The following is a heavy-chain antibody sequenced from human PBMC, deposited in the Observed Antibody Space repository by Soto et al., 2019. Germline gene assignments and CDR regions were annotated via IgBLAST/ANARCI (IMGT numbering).Heavy chain of an antibody. D-gene: IGHD3-10*01. J-gene: IGHJ4*02. CDR2: IYYNGNI. CDR3: ATGRVYFGSEY. V-gene: IGHV4-59*01. Sequence: QVQLQESGPGLVKPSETLSLTCTVPGGSITSYYWSWVRQPPGKGLEWIGYIYYNGNINYNPSLKSRLTISLDTSKNQFSLRLSSVTAADTAVYYCATGRVYFGSEYWGQGTLLTVSS. CDR1: GGSITSYY.